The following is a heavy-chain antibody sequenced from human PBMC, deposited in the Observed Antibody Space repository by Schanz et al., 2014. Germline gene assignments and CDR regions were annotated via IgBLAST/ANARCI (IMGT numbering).Heavy chain of an antibody. CDR1: GASISFYD. Sequence: QVQLQESGPGLVKPSETLSLTCTVSGASISFYDWNWIRQSPGKGLEWIGYIYHSGSPIYNPSLQSRVTISINTSKNHSSRKMESVTAADTAMYFCARQGDVYRLDYWGQGTLVTVTS. J-gene: IGHJ4*02. CDR2: IYHSGSP. V-gene: IGHV4-59*08. D-gene: IGHD1-26*01. CDR3: ARQGDVYRLDY.